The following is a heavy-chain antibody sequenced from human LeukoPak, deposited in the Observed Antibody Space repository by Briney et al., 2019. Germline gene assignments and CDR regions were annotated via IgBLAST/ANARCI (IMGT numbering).Heavy chain of an antibody. D-gene: IGHD4-23*01. V-gene: IGHV3-48*03. J-gene: IGHJ3*02. CDR1: GLTFSSYE. CDR3: ARAWSRGNSDAFDI. Sequence: GGSLRLSRAASGLTFSSYEMNWVRQAPGKGLEWVSYISSGGSTMYYPDSVKGRFTISRDNAKSSLYLQMNSLRAEDTAVYFCARAWSRGNSDAFDIWGQGTMVTVSS. CDR2: ISSGGSTM.